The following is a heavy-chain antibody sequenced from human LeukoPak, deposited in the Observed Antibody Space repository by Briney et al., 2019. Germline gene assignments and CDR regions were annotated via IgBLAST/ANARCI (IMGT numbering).Heavy chain of an antibody. CDR3: ARSKQQLDAFDI. V-gene: IGHV4-39*07. Sequence: SETLSLTCIVSGGSISNSNYYWGWIRQPPGKGLEWIGSVYYTGITYYNPSLKSRVTISVDTSKNQFSLKLSSVTAADTAVYYCARSKQQLDAFDIWGQGTMVTVSS. J-gene: IGHJ3*02. D-gene: IGHD6-13*01. CDR2: VYYTGIT. CDR1: GGSISNSNYY.